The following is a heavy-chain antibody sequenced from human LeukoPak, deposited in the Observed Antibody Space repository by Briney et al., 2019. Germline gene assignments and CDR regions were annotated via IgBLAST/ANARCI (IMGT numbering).Heavy chain of an antibody. J-gene: IGHJ4*02. CDR3: AREHIFERSRVDY. CDR1: GYTFTNYV. D-gene: IGHD2-21*01. CDR2: ISAYNGNT. Sequence: ASVKVSCKASGYTFTNYVINWVRQAPGRGLEWVGWISAYNGNTNYTQKFQGRLTITMDTSTSTAYMELRSLRSDDTAVYFCAREHIFERSRVDYWGQGALVTVSS. V-gene: IGHV1-18*04.